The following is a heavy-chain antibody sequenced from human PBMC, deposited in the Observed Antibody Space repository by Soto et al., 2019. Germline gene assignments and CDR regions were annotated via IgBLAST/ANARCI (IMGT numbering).Heavy chain of an antibody. CDR2: IRSKSDGGTA. J-gene: IGHJ4*02. Sequence: GGSLRLSCVVSGFTFSNAWMHWVRQAPGKGLEWVGHIRSKSDGGTADYGAPVKGRFTISRDDSKNILYLQMNSLKTEDTAVYYCTTDAAMPGTNYFDYWGQGARVTVSS. CDR1: GFTFSNAW. D-gene: IGHD1-1*01. CDR3: TTDAAMPGTNYFDY. V-gene: IGHV3-15*07.